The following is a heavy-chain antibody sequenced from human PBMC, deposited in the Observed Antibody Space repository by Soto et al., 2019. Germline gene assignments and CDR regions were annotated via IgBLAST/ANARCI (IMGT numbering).Heavy chain of an antibody. Sequence: ASVKVSCKASGYTFTSYYMHWVRQAPGQGLEWMGIINPSGGSTSYAQKFQGRVTMTSDTFTSTVYMELSSLRSEDTAVYYCARNKIYDFWSGYSLGYWGQGTLVTVSS. J-gene: IGHJ4*02. CDR3: ARNKIYDFWSGYSLGY. CDR2: INPSGGST. D-gene: IGHD3-3*01. CDR1: GYTFTSYY. V-gene: IGHV1-46*01.